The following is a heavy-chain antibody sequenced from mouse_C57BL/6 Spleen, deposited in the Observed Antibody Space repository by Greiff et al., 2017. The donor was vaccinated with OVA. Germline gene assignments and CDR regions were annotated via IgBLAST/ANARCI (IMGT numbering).Heavy chain of an antibody. Sequence: QVQLQQSGPGLVQPSQSLSITCTVSGFSLTSYGVHWVRQSPGKGLEWLGVIWSGGSTDSNAAFISRLSISKDNSKSQVFFKMNSLQADDTAIYYCARNYEGRGWYFDVWGTGTTVTVSS. V-gene: IGHV2-2*01. CDR3: ARNYEGRGWYFDV. D-gene: IGHD2-12*01. CDR1: GFSLTSYG. J-gene: IGHJ1*03. CDR2: IWSGGST.